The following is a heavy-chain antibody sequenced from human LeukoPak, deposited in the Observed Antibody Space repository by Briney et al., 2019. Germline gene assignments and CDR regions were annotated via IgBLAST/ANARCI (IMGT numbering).Heavy chain of an antibody. CDR2: INPSGGST. CDR1: GYTFTSYY. J-gene: IGHJ4*02. CDR3: ARTYCGGDCYLHFDH. V-gene: IGHV1-46*01. D-gene: IGHD2-21*02. Sequence: ASVKVSCKASGYTFTSYYMHWVRQAPGQGLEWMGIINPSGGSTSYAQKFQGRVTMTRDTSTSTVYMELSSLRSGDTAVYYCARTYCGGDCYLHFDHWGQGTLVTVSS.